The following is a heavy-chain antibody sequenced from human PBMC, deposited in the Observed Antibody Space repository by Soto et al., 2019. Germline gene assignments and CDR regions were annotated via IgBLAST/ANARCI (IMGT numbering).Heavy chain of an antibody. J-gene: IGHJ3*02. CDR1: GFTFSSYA. CDR2: ISDDGSNK. V-gene: IGHV3-30-3*01. CDR3: ARGQRDTMIVVVITDAFDI. Sequence: QVQLVESGGGVVQPGRSLRLSCAASGFTFSSYAMHWVRQAPGKGLEWVAVISDDGSNKYYADSVKGRFTISRDNSKNTLYLQMNSLRAEDTAVYYCARGQRDTMIVVVITDAFDIWGQGTMVTVSS. D-gene: IGHD3-22*01.